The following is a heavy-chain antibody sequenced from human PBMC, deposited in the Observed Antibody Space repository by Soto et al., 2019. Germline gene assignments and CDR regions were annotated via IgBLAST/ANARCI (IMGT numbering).Heavy chain of an antibody. CDR3: VSWVSAHFDY. CDR1: GLTLRNHA. V-gene: IGHV3-23*01. Sequence: GGSLRLSWTTSGLTLRNHAMTCDSQAPDKRLEWVSTISDSGVNTHYADSVKGRFTISRDTSRNTLYLQMNSLRGEDTAVYYCVSWVSAHFDYWGQGTVVTVSS. CDR2: ISDSGVNT. J-gene: IGHJ4*02. D-gene: IGHD2-8*01.